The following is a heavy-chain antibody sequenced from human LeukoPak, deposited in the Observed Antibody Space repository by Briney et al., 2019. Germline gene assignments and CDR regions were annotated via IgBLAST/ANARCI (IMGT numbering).Heavy chain of an antibody. CDR2: ISGSGGST. CDR3: AKDPGVVPAHYFDY. V-gene: IGHV3-23*01. Sequence: GGSLRLSCAASGFTFSSYAMSWVRQAPGKGLEWVSAISGSGGSTYYADSVKGRFTISRDNSKNTLYLQMNSLRAADTAVYYCAKDPGVVPAHYFDYWGQGTLVTVSS. J-gene: IGHJ4*02. CDR1: GFTFSSYA. D-gene: IGHD2-2*01.